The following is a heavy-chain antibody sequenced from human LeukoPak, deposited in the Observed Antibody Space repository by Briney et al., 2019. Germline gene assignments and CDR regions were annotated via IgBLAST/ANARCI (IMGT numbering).Heavy chain of an antibody. CDR1: EFIVSSNY. V-gene: IGHV3-66*02. Sequence: QTGGSLRLSCAASEFIVSSNYMSWVRQAPGKGLEWVSVIYSGHNTYYADSVKGRFTISRDNSKNTLYLQMNSLRAEDTAVYYCAKDRTPNSYSSGTFDYWGQGTLVTVSS. CDR3: AKDRTPNSYSSGTFDY. J-gene: IGHJ4*02. CDR2: IYSGHNT. D-gene: IGHD6-19*01.